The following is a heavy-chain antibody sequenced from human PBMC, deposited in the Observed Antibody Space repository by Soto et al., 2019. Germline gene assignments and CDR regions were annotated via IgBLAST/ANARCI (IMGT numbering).Heavy chain of an antibody. CDR3: TRDDEVCFEY. CDR1: GFTFSSYG. Sequence: GGSLRLSCAASGFTFSSYGMHWVRQAPGKGLEWVAVIWYDGSNKYYADSVKGRFTISRDNSKNTLYLQMNSLRAEDAALYYCTRDDEVCFEYWGQGTLFTVST. CDR2: IWYDGSNK. V-gene: IGHV3-33*01. J-gene: IGHJ4*01.